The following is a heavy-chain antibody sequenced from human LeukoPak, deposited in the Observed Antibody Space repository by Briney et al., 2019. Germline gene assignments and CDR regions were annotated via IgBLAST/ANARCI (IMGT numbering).Heavy chain of an antibody. CDR3: ARVGTPGVNNWFDP. J-gene: IGHJ5*02. Sequence: PGGSLRLSCAASGFTFSSYTMNWVRQAPGKGLEWVSSLSGTGRYIYYADLMKGRFTISRDNAKNSLFLQVNSLRDEDTAVYYCARVGTPGVNNWFDPWGQGTLVTVSS. CDR2: LSGTGRYI. V-gene: IGHV3-21*06. D-gene: IGHD7-27*01. CDR1: GFTFSSYT.